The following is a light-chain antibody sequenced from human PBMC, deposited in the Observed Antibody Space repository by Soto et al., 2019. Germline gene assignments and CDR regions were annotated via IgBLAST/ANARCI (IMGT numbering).Light chain of an antibody. J-gene: IGLJ1*01. V-gene: IGLV2-14*01. CDR1: SSDIGGYSY. CDR3: SSYGSTTTLV. CDR2: EVI. Sequence: ALTQPASVSGSPGQSITVSCTGTSSDIGGYSYVSWYQHHPGKAPKLLIYEVINRPSGVSIRFSGSKSGNTASLTISGLQAEDEADYYCSSYGSTTTLVFGTGTRSPS.